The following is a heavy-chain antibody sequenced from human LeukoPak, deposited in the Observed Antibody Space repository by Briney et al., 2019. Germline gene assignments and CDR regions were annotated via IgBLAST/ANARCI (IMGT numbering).Heavy chain of an antibody. J-gene: IGHJ3*02. CDR2: IYPGDSDT. Sequence: GASLQISCKGSGYSFTSYWIGWVRQLPGKGLEWMGIIYPGDSDTRYSPSFQGQVTISADKSISTAYLQWSSLKASDPAMYYCARHRKRGLLWFGELRGAFDIWGQGTMVTVSS. D-gene: IGHD3-10*01. CDR3: ARHRKRGLLWFGELRGAFDI. V-gene: IGHV5-51*01. CDR1: GYSFTSYW.